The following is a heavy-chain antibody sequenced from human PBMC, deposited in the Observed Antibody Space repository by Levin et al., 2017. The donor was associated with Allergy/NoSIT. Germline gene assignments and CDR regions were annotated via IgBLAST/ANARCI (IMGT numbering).Heavy chain of an antibody. CDR2: ISGSGGST. V-gene: IGHV3-23*01. D-gene: IGHD5-12*01. Sequence: GESLKISCAASGFTFSSYAMSWVRQAPGKGLEWVSAISGSGGSTYYADSVKGRFTISRDNSKNTLYLQMNSLRAEDTAVYYCANGDSGHATGYNWFDPWGQGTLVTVSS. CDR1: GFTFSSYA. J-gene: IGHJ5*02. CDR3: ANGDSGHATGYNWFDP.